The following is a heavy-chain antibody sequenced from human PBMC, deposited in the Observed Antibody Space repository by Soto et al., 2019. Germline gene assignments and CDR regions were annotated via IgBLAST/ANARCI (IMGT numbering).Heavy chain of an antibody. V-gene: IGHV1-69*12. CDR1: GGTFSSYA. CDR3: ASAIAGTVSYYSGMDA. Sequence: QVQLVQSGAEVKKPGSSVKVSCKASGGTFSSYAISWVRQAPGQGLEWMGGFIPIFGAADYAQKFQGRVTITADESTSTAYMELSSLRSEDTAVYYCASAIAGTVSYYSGMDAWGQGTTVTVSS. CDR2: FIPIFGAA. J-gene: IGHJ6*02. D-gene: IGHD1-20*01.